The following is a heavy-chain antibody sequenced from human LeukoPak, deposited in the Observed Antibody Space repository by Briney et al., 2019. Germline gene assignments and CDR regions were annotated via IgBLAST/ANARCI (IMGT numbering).Heavy chain of an antibody. CDR2: ISWDGGST. V-gene: IGHV3-43D*03. D-gene: IGHD1-1*01. Sequence: PGGPLRLSCAASGFTFYDYAMHWVRQAPGKGLECVSLISWDGGSTYYADSVKGRFTISRDNSKNSLYLQMNSLRAEDTALYYCAKDSGTNYYFDYWGQGTLVTVSS. CDR3: AKDSGTNYYFDY. J-gene: IGHJ4*02. CDR1: GFTFYDYA.